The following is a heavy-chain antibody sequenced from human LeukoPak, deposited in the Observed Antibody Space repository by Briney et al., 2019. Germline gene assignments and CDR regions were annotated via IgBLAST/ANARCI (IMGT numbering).Heavy chain of an antibody. V-gene: IGHV3-21*01. CDR2: ISSSSSYI. CDR3: ARRSCSGGSCYSFFDY. CDR1: GFTFSSYS. J-gene: IGHJ4*02. Sequence: GGSLRLSCAASGFTFSSYSMNWVRQAPGKGLEWVSSISSSSSYIYYADSVKGRFTISRDNAKNSLYLQMNSLRAEDTAVYYCARRSCSGGSCYSFFDYWGQGTLVTVSS. D-gene: IGHD2-15*01.